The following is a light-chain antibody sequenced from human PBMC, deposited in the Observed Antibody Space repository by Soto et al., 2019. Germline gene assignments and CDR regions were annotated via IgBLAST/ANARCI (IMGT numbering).Light chain of an antibody. Sequence: QSALTQPPSASGSPGQSVTISCTGTSSDVGGYNYVSWYQQHPGKAPKLMIHEVSKRPSGVPDRFSGSKSGNTASLTVSGLQAEDEAAYYCSSYAGSNNLLFGGGTKLTVL. J-gene: IGLJ2*01. V-gene: IGLV2-8*01. CDR2: EVS. CDR3: SSYAGSNNLL. CDR1: SSDVGGYNY.